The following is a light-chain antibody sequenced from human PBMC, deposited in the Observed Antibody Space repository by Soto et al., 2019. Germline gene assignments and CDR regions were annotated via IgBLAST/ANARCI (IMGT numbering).Light chain of an antibody. J-gene: IGKJ1*01. CDR1: QSGSSN. CDR2: GAS. CDR3: PQYNNWPPWT. V-gene: IGKV3-15*01. Sequence: EIVMTQYPATLSGSTGERATLSCRASQSGSSNLAWYQQKPVQAPRLLIYGASTRATGIPARFSGSGSGTEFTLTISSLQSEDFAVYYCPQYNNWPPWTFGKGNKGEIK.